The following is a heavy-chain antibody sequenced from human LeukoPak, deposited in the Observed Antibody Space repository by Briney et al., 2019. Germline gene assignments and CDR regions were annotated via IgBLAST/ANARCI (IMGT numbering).Heavy chain of an antibody. CDR2: IYYSGTT. CDR1: GDSIRSYY. D-gene: IGHD3-3*02. Sequence: SETLSLTCTFSGDSIRSYYWSWIRQPPGKGLEWLGYIYYSGTTNYNPSLKSRLTMSLDTSKNQFSLKLTSVTAADTAVYYCARHLRSFPDCWGQGTLVSVSS. CDR3: ARHLRSFPDC. V-gene: IGHV4-59*08. J-gene: IGHJ4*02.